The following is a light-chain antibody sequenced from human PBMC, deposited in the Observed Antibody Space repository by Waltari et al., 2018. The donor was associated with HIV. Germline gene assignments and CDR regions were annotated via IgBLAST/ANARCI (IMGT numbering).Light chain of an antibody. J-gene: IGLJ2*01. CDR1: SSDVGGYNY. CDR3: CSYAGSYTVV. V-gene: IGLV2-11*01. CDR2: DVN. Sequence: QSALTPPRSVSGSPGQSVPISCTGTSSDVGGYNYLSWYQQHPGKAPKLMMYDVNKRPSGVPDRFSGSKSGNTASLTISGLQAEDEADYYCCSYAGSYTVVFGGGTKLTVL.